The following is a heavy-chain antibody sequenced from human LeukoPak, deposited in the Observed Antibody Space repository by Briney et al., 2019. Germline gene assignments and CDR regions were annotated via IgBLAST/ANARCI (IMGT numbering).Heavy chain of an antibody. D-gene: IGHD1-26*01. CDR1: GITFSRFW. V-gene: IGHV3-53*01. Sequence: GGSLRLSCAASGITFSRFWMSWVRQAPGKGLEWVSVIYSSGTTYYADSVKGRFTISRDNSKNTLYLQMNSLRAEDTAVYYCAGGHSGSCFDYWGQGTLVTVSS. CDR3: AGGHSGSCFDY. CDR2: IYSSGTT. J-gene: IGHJ4*02.